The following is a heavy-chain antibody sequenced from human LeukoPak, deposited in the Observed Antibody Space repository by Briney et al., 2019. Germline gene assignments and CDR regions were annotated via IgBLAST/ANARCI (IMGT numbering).Heavy chain of an antibody. CDR1: GGSISSGGYS. D-gene: IGHD1-26*01. V-gene: IGHV4-30-2*01. Sequence: SQTLSLTCAVSGGSISSGGYSWSWIRQPPGKGLEWIGYIYHSGSTYYNPSLKSRVTISVDRSKNQFSLKLSSVTAADTAVYYCARDHKVGALDYWGQGTLVTVSS. CDR3: ARDHKVGALDY. J-gene: IGHJ4*02. CDR2: IYHSGST.